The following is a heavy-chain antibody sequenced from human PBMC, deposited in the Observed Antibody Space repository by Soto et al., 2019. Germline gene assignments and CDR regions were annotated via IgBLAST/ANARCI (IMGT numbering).Heavy chain of an antibody. J-gene: IGHJ1*01. CDR2: TLPTIHTK. CDR3: ASGPGYCSGGSCRPSEYFNH. CDR1: GVTFFNSG. V-gene: IGHV1-69*12. Sequence: QVHLVQSGAEVKKPGSSVKVSCKASGVTFFNSGFSWVRQAPGQGLEWVGGTLPTIHTKRYAERFRGRVTITADESTSTAYLELSSLRPDDTAVYYCASGPGYCSGGSCRPSEYFNHWGQGTLVIVSS. D-gene: IGHD2-15*01.